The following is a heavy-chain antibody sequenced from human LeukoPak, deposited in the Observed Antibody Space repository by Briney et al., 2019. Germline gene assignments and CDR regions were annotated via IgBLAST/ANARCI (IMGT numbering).Heavy chain of an antibody. Sequence: ASVKVSCKASGYTFTSHYMHWVRHAPGQGLEWMGIINPSSGSTSYAQKFQGRVTMTRDTSTSAVYMELNSLRSEDTAVYYCTRGMDILTGYWFDPWGQGTLVTVSS. CDR1: GYTFTSHY. J-gene: IGHJ5*02. V-gene: IGHV1-46*01. CDR3: TRGMDILTGYWFDP. D-gene: IGHD3-9*01. CDR2: INPSSGST.